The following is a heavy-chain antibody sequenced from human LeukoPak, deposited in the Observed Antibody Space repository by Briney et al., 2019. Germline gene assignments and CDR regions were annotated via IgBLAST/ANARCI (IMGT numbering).Heavy chain of an antibody. J-gene: IGHJ4*02. CDR2: IKQDGSEK. D-gene: IGHD3-22*01. Sequence: GGSLRLSCAASGFTFSSYWMSWFRQPPGKGREWWPKIKQDGSEKYHVDSVKGRFTISRDNAKNSLYLQMNSLRAEDTAVYYCARANYYDSSGYEYYFDYWGQGTLVTVSS. CDR1: GFTFSSYW. CDR3: ARANYYDSSGYEYYFDY. V-gene: IGHV3-7*01.